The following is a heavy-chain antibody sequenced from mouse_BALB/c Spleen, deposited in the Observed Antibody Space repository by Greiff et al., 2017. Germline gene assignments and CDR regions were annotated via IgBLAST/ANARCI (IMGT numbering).Heavy chain of an antibody. CDR1: GYTFTSYT. V-gene: IGHV1-4*01. CDR3: ARGPYGYDEAY. Sequence: LVESGAELARPGASVKMSCKASGYTFTSYTMHWVKQRPGQGLEWIGYINPSSGYTNYNQKFKDKATLTADKSSSTAYMQLSSLTSEDSAVYYCARGPYGYDEAYWGQGTLVTVSA. J-gene: IGHJ3*01. D-gene: IGHD2-2*01. CDR2: INPSSGYT.